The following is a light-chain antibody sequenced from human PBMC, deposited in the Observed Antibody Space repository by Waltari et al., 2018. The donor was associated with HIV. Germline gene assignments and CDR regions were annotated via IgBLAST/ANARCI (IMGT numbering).Light chain of an antibody. CDR2: GAS. V-gene: IGKV3D-7*01. J-gene: IGKJ1*01. CDR3: QQDDNLPWT. Sequence: EIVMTQSPATLSLSPGERATLSCRASQSVSSSYLSWYQKRSEQTPRLLIYGASTRATGIPARFSGSGSGTDFTLTISSLQPEDFAVYYCQQDDNLPWTFGQGTKVEIK. CDR1: QSVSSSY.